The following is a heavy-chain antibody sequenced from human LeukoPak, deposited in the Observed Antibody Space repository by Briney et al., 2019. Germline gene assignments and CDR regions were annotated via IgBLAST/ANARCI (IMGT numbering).Heavy chain of an antibody. V-gene: IGHV4-39*01. J-gene: IGHJ4*02. Sequence: PSETLSLTCTVSGGSISSSSYYWDWIRQPPGKGLEWMGSIDYIGSTYYNPSRKSRVTISIDTSKNQFSLKVRSVTAADTAVYYCARSASTIFGVVNYWGQGTLVTVSS. CDR3: ARSASTIFGVVNY. D-gene: IGHD3-3*01. CDR1: GGSISSSSYY. CDR2: IDYIGST.